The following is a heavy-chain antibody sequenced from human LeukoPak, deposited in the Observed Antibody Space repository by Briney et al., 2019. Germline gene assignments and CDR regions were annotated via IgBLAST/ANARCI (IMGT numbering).Heavy chain of an antibody. Sequence: PSETLSLTCTVSGGSISSYYWSWIRQPPGKGLEWIGYIYYSGTTNYNPSLKSRVTISVDTSKNQFSLKLSSVTAADTAVYYCARGTEYQLLGGFDPWGQGTLVTVSS. V-gene: IGHV4-59*12. CDR3: ARGTEYQLLGGFDP. CDR1: GGSISSYY. D-gene: IGHD2-2*01. CDR2: IYYSGTT. J-gene: IGHJ5*02.